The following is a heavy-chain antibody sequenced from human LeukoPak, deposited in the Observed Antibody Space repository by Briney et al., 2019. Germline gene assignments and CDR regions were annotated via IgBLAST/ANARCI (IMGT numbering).Heavy chain of an antibody. J-gene: IGHJ4*02. D-gene: IGHD5-18*01. CDR2: ISWDGGST. V-gene: IGHV3-43D*04. Sequence: GGSLRLSCAASGFTFDDYAMHSVRQAPGKGLEWVSLISWDGGSTYYADSVKGRFTISRDNSKNSLYLQMNSLRAEDTALYYCAKGGYSYGHEDYFDYWGQGTLVTVSS. CDR1: GFTFDDYA. CDR3: AKGGYSYGHEDYFDY.